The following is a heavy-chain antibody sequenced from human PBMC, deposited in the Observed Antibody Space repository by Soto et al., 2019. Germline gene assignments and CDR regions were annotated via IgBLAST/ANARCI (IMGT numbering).Heavy chain of an antibody. V-gene: IGHV3-23*01. CDR2: ISGSGGST. Sequence: GGSLRLSCAASGFTFSSYAMSWVRQAPGKGLEWVSAISGSGGSTYYADSVKGRFTISRDNSKNTLYLQMNSLRAEDTAVYYCAKDRNPDYYGSGFAFDIWGQGTMVTVSS. D-gene: IGHD3-10*01. CDR3: AKDRNPDYYGSGFAFDI. J-gene: IGHJ3*02. CDR1: GFTFSSYA.